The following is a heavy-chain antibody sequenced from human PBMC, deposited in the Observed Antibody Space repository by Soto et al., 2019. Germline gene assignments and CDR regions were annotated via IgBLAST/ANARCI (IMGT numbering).Heavy chain of an antibody. D-gene: IGHD3-10*01. CDR2: IYHSGST. CDR3: ARVSGIYYYGMDV. Sequence: PSETLSLTCAVSGGSISSGCYSWNWIRQPPGKGLEWIGYIYHSGSTLYNPSLKSRVTISVDKSKNQFSLKPSSVTAADTAVYYCARVSGIYYYGMDVWGQGTTVTVSS. V-gene: IGHV4-30-2*01. J-gene: IGHJ6*02. CDR1: GGSISSGCYS.